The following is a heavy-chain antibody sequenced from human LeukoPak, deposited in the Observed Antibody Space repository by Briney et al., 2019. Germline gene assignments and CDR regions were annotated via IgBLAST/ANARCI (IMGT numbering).Heavy chain of an antibody. CDR1: GFTFSSHG. Sequence: GGSLRLSCAASGFTFSSHGMNWVRQAPGEGLEWVASIKQDGSEKYYVDSVKGRFTISRDNAKNSLYLQMNSLRAEDTAVYYCASSTMVRGAAYWGQGTLVTVSS. D-gene: IGHD3-10*01. CDR2: IKQDGSEK. V-gene: IGHV3-7*01. J-gene: IGHJ4*02. CDR3: ASSTMVRGAAY.